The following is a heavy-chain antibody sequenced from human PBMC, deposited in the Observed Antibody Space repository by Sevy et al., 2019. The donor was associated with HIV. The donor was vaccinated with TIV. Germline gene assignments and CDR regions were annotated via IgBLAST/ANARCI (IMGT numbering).Heavy chain of an antibody. J-gene: IGHJ4*02. Sequence: ASVKVSCKASGYTFTSYGISWVRQAPGQGLEWMGWISAYNGNTNYAQKLQGRVNMTTDTSTSTAYMELRSLRSEDTAVYYCARIGDIWDNWNYLFDYWGQGTLVTVSS. CDR1: GYTFTSYG. CDR3: ARIGDIWDNWNYLFDY. D-gene: IGHD1-7*01. CDR2: ISAYNGNT. V-gene: IGHV1-18*01.